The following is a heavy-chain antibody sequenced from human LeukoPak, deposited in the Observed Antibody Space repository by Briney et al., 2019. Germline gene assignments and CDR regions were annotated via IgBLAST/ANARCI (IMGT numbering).Heavy chain of an antibody. CDR2: INPNSGGT. CDR3: AREDSGYDLGRSYFDY. CDR1: GYTFTGYY. J-gene: IGHJ4*02. D-gene: IGHD5-12*01. V-gene: IGHV1-2*02. Sequence: ASVMVSCKASGYTFTGYYMHWVRQAPGQGLEWMGWINPNSGGTNYARKFQGRVTMTRDTSISTAYMELSRLRSDDTAVYYCAREDSGYDLGRSYFDYWGQGTLVTVSS.